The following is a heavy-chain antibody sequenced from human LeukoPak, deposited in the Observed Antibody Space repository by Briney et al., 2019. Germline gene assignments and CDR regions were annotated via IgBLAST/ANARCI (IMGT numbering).Heavy chain of an antibody. V-gene: IGHV3-23*01. CDR1: GFTFSSYG. CDR2: IGGSGDT. CDR3: AKYDVVVVAAERWFDP. Sequence: GGSLRLSCAVSGFTFSSYGMHWVRQAQGKGLEWASSIGGSGDTYYADSVKGRFTISRDNSKNTLFLQMNSLRTDDTAVYYCAKYDVVVVAAERWFDPWGQGTLVTVSS. J-gene: IGHJ5*02. D-gene: IGHD2-15*01.